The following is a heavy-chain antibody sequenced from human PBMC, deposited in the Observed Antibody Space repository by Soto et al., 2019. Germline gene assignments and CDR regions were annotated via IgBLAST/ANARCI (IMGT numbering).Heavy chain of an antibody. Sequence: QMQLVESGGGVVQHGNSLRLSCAASGFIFSNYAMHWVRQAPGKGLEWVALISYDGRYIYYADSVKGRFAISRDNSKKTVELLMNSLRREVTAVYYCARDVTDYVLDVWGQGTTVNVSS. J-gene: IGHJ6*02. V-gene: IGHV3-30*03. CDR1: GFIFSNYA. CDR2: ISYDGRYI. D-gene: IGHD3-9*01. CDR3: ARDVTDYVLDV.